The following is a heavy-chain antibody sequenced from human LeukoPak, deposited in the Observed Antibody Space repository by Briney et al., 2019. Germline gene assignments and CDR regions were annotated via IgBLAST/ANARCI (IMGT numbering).Heavy chain of an antibody. CDR2: INPYSGGT. V-gene: IGHV1-2*02. CDR3: ARGPDSGSYWRGVIGDAFDI. Sequence: ASVKVSCKASGYTFIGYYMHWVRQAPGQGLEWMGWINPYSGGTNYAQKFQGRVTMTRDTSISTAYMELSRLRSDDTAVYYCARGPDSGSYWRGVIGDAFDIWGQGTMVTVSS. CDR1: GYTFIGYY. J-gene: IGHJ3*02. D-gene: IGHD1-26*01.